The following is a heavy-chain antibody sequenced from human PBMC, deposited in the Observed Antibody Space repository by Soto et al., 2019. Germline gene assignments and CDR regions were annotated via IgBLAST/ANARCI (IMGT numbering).Heavy chain of an antibody. V-gene: IGHV1-2*02. CDR2: INPNSGGA. Sequence: GASVKVSCKASGYTFTGYYMHWVRQAPGQGLEWMGWINPNSGGANYAQKFQGRVTMTRDTSISTAYMELSRLRSDDTAVYYCARLLSSWYEDYYYGMDVWGQGTTVTVSS. D-gene: IGHD6-13*01. CDR1: GYTFTGYY. CDR3: ARLLSSWYEDYYYGMDV. J-gene: IGHJ6*02.